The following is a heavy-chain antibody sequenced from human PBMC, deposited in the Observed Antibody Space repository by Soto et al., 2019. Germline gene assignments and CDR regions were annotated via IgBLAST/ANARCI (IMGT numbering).Heavy chain of an antibody. CDR2: IIPIFGTA. CDR1: GGTFSSYA. D-gene: IGHD1-26*01. V-gene: IGHV1-69*13. CDR3: ARPSRYSGSYYGMDV. J-gene: IGHJ6*02. Sequence: GASVKVSCKASGGTFSSYAISWVRQAPGQGLEWMGGIIPIFGTANYAQKFQGRVTITADESTSTANMELSSLRSEDTAAYYCARPSRYSGSYYGMDVWGQGTTVTVSS.